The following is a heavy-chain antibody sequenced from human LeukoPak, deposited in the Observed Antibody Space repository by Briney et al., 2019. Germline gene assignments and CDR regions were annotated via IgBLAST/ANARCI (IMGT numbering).Heavy chain of an antibody. CDR2: IYSGGST. CDR1: GFTVSSNY. J-gene: IGHJ4*02. V-gene: IGHV3-66*01. Sequence: GGSLRLSCAASGFTVSSNYMNWVRQAPGKGLEWVSVIYSGGSTYYADSVKGRFTISRDNAKNSLYLQMNSLRAEDTAVYYCARVQNQWELGDWGQGTLVTVSS. D-gene: IGHD1-26*01. CDR3: ARVQNQWELGD.